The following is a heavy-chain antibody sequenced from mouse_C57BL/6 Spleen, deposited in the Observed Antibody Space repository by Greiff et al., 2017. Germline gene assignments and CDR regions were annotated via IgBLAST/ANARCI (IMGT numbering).Heavy chain of an antibody. CDR1: GFTFSSYG. J-gene: IGHJ1*03. CDR2: ISSGGSYT. V-gene: IGHV5-6*01. Sequence: EVKLVESGGDLVKPGGSLKLSCAASGFTFSSYGMSWVRQTPDKRLEWVATISSGGSYTYYPDSVKGRFTISRDNAKNTLYLQMSSLKSEDTAMYYCASPFITTVVDWYFDVWGTGTTVTVSS. D-gene: IGHD1-1*01. CDR3: ASPFITTVVDWYFDV.